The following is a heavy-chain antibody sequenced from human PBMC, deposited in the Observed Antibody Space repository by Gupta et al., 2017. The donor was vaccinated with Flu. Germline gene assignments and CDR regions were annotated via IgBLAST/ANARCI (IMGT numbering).Heavy chain of an antibody. CDR2: ISSSGSTI. CDR1: SYE. J-gene: IGHJ4*02. D-gene: IGHD6-6*01. Sequence: SYEMNWVRQAPGKGLEWVSYISSSGSTIYYADSVKGRFTISRDNAKNSLYLQMNSLRAEDTAVYYCARFKAARLDKGGFDYWGQGTLVTVSS. CDR3: ARFKAARLDKGGFDY. V-gene: IGHV3-48*03.